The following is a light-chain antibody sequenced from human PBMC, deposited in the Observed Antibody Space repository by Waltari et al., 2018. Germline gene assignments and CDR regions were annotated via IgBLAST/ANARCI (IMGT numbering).Light chain of an antibody. CDR1: QDIRND. J-gene: IGKJ2*01. CDR3: QQSYSTPYT. Sequence: AIQMTQSPSSLSASVGDTVTITCRASQDIRNDLGWYQQRPGKAPKLLIYTASSLQSGVPSRFSGSGSGTDFTLTISSLQPEDFATYYCQQSYSTPYTFGQGTKLEIK. V-gene: IGKV1-6*01. CDR2: TAS.